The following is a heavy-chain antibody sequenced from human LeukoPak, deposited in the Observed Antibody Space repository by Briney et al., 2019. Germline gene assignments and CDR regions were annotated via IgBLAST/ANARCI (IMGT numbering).Heavy chain of an antibody. CDR3: ARGLRGYSYGPRPYYGMGV. Sequence: GGSLRLSCAASGFTFSSYWMHWVRQAPGKGLVWVSRINSDGSSTSYADSVKGRFTISRDNAKNTLYLQMNSLRAEDTAVYYCARGLRGYSYGPRPYYGMGVWGQGTTVTVSS. CDR2: INSDGSST. V-gene: IGHV3-74*01. J-gene: IGHJ6*02. CDR1: GFTFSSYW. D-gene: IGHD5-18*01.